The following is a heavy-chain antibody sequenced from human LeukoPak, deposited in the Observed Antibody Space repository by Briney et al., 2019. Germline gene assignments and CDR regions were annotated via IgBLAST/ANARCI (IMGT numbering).Heavy chain of an antibody. CDR1: GGTFSSYA. CDR2: IIPIFGIA. Sequence: ASVKVSCKASGGTFSSYAISWVRQAPGQGLDWLGRIIPIFGIANYAQKFQGRVTITADKSTSTAYMELSSLRSEDTAVYYCARGASAYYYDSSGYPPGNYYGMDVWGQGTTVTVSS. CDR3: ARGASAYYYDSSGYPPGNYYGMDV. V-gene: IGHV1-69*04. D-gene: IGHD3-22*01. J-gene: IGHJ6*02.